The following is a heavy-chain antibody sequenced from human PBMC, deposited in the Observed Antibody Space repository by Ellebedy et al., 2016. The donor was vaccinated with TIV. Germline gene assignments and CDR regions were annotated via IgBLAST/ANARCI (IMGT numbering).Heavy chain of an antibody. D-gene: IGHD4-11*01. J-gene: IGHJ5*02. Sequence: GESLKISCAASGFSFSSYSMNWVRQAPGTGLEWISYIISSSTTIYYADSVKGRFTISRDNAKNSLYLQMDSLTDEDTAVYYCARYHYRTFDPWGQGTLVTVSS. V-gene: IGHV3-48*02. CDR2: IISSSTTI. CDR3: ARYHYRTFDP. CDR1: GFSFSSYS.